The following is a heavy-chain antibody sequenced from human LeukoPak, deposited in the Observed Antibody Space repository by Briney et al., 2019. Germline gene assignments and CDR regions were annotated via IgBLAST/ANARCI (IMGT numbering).Heavy chain of an antibody. CDR3: AREPIVVVPAATPGGVDY. CDR1: GGSFSGYY. Sequence: SETLSLTCAVYGGSFSGYYWSWIRLPPGKGLEWIGEINHSGSTNYNPSLKSRVTISVDTSKNQFSLKLSSVTAADTAVYYCAREPIVVVPAATPGGVDYWGQGTLVTVSS. V-gene: IGHV4-34*01. CDR2: INHSGST. J-gene: IGHJ4*02. D-gene: IGHD2-2*01.